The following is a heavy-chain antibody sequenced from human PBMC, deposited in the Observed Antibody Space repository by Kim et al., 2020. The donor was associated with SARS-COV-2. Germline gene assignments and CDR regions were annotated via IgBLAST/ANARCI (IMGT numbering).Heavy chain of an antibody. V-gene: IGHV3-48*02. J-gene: IGHJ4*02. CDR3: ARDSSGTKHYDY. D-gene: IGHD2-8*01. Sequence: YAETVKGRFNISRENDKNSLYLKMNSLRDEETAGYYCARDSSGTKHYDYWGQGTLVTVSS.